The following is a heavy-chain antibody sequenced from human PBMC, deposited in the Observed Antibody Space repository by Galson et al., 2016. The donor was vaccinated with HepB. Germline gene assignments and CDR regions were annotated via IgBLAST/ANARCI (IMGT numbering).Heavy chain of an antibody. CDR3: ARDRAHGEDHHGIFLDY. D-gene: IGHD3-3*02. Sequence: SETLSLTCAVSGDSISNGDWWNWVRQPPGEGLEWIGQIHHSGNTIYNPSLTSQLNMSVDTSRNQFSLNLNFVTVADTAFYYCARDRAHGEDHHGIFLDYWGRGLLVTVSS. CDR2: IHHSGNT. V-gene: IGHV4-55*08. J-gene: IGHJ4*02. CDR1: GDSISNGDW.